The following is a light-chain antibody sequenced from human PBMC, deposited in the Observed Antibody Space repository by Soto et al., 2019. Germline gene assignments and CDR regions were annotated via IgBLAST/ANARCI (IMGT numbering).Light chain of an antibody. CDR1: QSVSNY. CDR2: DAS. CDR3: QQHSNLVT. J-gene: IGKJ5*01. V-gene: IGKV3-11*01. Sequence: EIVLTQSPATLSLSPGERATLSCRASQSVSNYLAWYQHKLGQAPRLLIYDASNRATGIPARFSGSGSGTDFTLTISSLEPEDFAVYYCQQHSNLVTFGQGTRLEIK.